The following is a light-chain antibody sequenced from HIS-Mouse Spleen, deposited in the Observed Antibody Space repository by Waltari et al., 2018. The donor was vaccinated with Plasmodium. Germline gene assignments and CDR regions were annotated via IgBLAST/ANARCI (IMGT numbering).Light chain of an antibody. Sequence: QSALPQPASVSGSPGQSITISCTGTSSDVGGYNYVSWYQQPPGKAPKLMIYEVSNRPSGVSNRFSGSKSGNTASLTISGLQAEDEADYYCSSYTSSSTYVVFGGGTKLTVL. J-gene: IGLJ2*01. CDR1: SSDVGGYNY. V-gene: IGLV2-14*01. CDR2: EVS. CDR3: SSYTSSSTYVV.